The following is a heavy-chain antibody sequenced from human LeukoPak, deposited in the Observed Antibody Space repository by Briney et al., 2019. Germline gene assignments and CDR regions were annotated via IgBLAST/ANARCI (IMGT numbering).Heavy chain of an antibody. J-gene: IGHJ6*02. CDR1: GFTFSSYA. D-gene: IGHD1-7*01. CDR3: ARESLVSGTTRGNYYYYGMDV. V-gene: IGHV3-30-3*01. Sequence: GGSLRLSCAASGFTFSSYAMHWARQAPGKGLEWVAVISYDGSNKYYADSVKGRFTISRDNSKNTLYLQMNSLRAEDTAVYFCARESLVSGTTRGNYYYYGMDVWGQGTTVTVSS. CDR2: ISYDGSNK.